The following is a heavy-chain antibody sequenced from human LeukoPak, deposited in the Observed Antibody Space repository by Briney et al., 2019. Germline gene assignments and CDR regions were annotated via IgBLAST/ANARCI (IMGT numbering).Heavy chain of an antibody. CDR1: GFTFSSYA. Sequence: GGSLRLSCAASGFTFSSYAMHWVRQAPGKGLERVAVISYDGSNKYYADSVKGRFSISRDNSKNTLYLQMNSLRAEDTAVYYCAREGRDSSGSYFGYWGQGTLVTVSS. D-gene: IGHD3-22*01. J-gene: IGHJ4*02. CDR3: AREGRDSSGSYFGY. CDR2: ISYDGSNK. V-gene: IGHV3-30*04.